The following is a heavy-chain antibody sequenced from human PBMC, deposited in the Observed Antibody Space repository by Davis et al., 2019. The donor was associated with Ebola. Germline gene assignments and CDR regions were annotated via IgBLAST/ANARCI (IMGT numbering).Heavy chain of an antibody. CDR2: IYHSGST. Sequence: MPSETLSLTCAVSGGSISSSNWWSWVRQPPGKGLEWIGEIYHSGSTNYNPSLKSRVTISVDKSKNQFSLKLSSVTAADTAVYYCARVVGSYYYGMDVWGQGTTVTVS. V-gene: IGHV4-4*02. J-gene: IGHJ6*02. D-gene: IGHD1-26*01. CDR3: ARVVGSYYYGMDV. CDR1: GGSISSSNW.